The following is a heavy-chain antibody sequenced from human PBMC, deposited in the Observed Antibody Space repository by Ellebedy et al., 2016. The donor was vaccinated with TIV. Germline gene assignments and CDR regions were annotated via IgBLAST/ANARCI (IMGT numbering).Heavy chain of an antibody. J-gene: IGHJ4*02. Sequence: AASVKVSCKASGYTFSSYDIHWVRQAPGQGLEWMGWMNPNSGNKVYAQNLKDRVTMTGTTSTSTAYMELRRLRSEDTAVYYCARDTSGWGYFDYWGQGTLVTVSP. D-gene: IGHD6-19*01. CDR1: GYTFSSYD. CDR2: MNPNSGNK. V-gene: IGHV1-8*01. CDR3: ARDTSGWGYFDY.